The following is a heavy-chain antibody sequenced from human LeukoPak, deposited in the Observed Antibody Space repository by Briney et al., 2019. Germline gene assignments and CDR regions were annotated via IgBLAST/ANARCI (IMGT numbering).Heavy chain of an antibody. J-gene: IGHJ4*02. CDR2: ISWNSGSI. V-gene: IGHV3-9*01. D-gene: IGHD3-10*01. Sequence: SGGSLRLSCAASGFTFDDYAMHWVRQAPGKGLEWVSGISWNSGSIGYADSVKGRFTISRDNAKNSLYLQMNSLRAEDTALYYRAKDFKPYGSGSYYGYWGQGTLVTVSS. CDR3: AKDFKPYGSGSYYGY. CDR1: GFTFDDYA.